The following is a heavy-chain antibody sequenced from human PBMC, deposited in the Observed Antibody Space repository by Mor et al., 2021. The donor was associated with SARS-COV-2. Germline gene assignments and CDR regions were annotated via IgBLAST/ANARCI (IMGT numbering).Heavy chain of an antibody. Sequence: GLEWIGSIHYSGSTYYNPSLKSRATISEDRSKNQFSLKLKSVTAADTAIYYCAREGNSGSYYRPWWF. V-gene: IGHV4-39*07. CDR3: AREGNSGSYYRPWWF. CDR2: IHYSGST. D-gene: IGHD1-26*01. J-gene: IGHJ5*01.